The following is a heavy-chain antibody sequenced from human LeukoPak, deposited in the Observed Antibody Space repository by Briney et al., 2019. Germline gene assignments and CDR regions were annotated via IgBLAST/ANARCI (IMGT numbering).Heavy chain of an antibody. D-gene: IGHD3-10*01. V-gene: IGHV4-34*01. CDR1: GGSFSGYY. CDR2: INHSGST. Sequence: SETLSLTCVVYGGSFSGYYWSWIRQPPGKGLEWIGEINHSGSTNYNPSLKSRVTISVDTSKNQFSLKLSSVTAADTAVYYCAREVGGYYYGSGSYSYFDYWGQGTLVTVSS. J-gene: IGHJ4*02. CDR3: AREVGGYYYGSGSYSYFDY.